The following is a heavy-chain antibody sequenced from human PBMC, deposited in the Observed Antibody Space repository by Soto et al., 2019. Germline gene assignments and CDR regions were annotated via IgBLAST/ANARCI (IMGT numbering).Heavy chain of an antibody. D-gene: IGHD6-13*01. CDR3: ARASGDSSSWYPRYFDL. V-gene: IGHV3-21*01. J-gene: IGHJ2*01. CDR1: GFTFSSYS. CDR2: ISISSSYI. Sequence: EVQLVESGGGLVKPGGSLRLSCAASGFTFSSYSMNWVRQAPGKGLEWVSSISISSSYIYYADSVKGRFTISRDNAKNSLYLQMNSLRAEDTAVYYCARASGDSSSWYPRYFDLWGRGTLVTVSS.